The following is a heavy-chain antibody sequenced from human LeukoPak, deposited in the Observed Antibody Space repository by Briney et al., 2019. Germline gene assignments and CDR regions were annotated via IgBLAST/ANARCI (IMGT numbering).Heavy chain of an antibody. D-gene: IGHD6-19*01. V-gene: IGHV3-33*01. CDR3: ARVRTPGYSSGWYYY. J-gene: IGHJ4*02. CDR2: IWYDGSNK. Sequence: SGGSLRLSCAASGFTFSSYGMHWVPQAPGKGLEWGAVIWYDGSNKYYADSVKGRFTISRDNSKNTLYLQMNSLRAEDTAVYYCARVRTPGYSSGWYYYWGQGTLVTVPS. CDR1: GFTFSSYG.